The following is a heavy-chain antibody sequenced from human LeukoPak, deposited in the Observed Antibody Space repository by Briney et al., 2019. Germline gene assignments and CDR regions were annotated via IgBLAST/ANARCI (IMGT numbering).Heavy chain of an antibody. Sequence: SETLSLTCTVSGGSISSYYWSWIRQPPGKGLEWIGYIYYSGSTNYNPSLKSRVTISVDTSKNQFSLKLSSVTAADTAVYYCARGAAAGTVGYFDYWGQGTLVTVSS. J-gene: IGHJ4*02. V-gene: IGHV4-59*01. D-gene: IGHD6-13*01. CDR3: ARGAAAGTVGYFDY. CDR1: GGSISSYY. CDR2: IYYSGST.